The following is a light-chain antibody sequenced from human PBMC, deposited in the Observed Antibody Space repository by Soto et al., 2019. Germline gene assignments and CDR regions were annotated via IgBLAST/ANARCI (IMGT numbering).Light chain of an antibody. CDR1: SGHSSYI. V-gene: IGLV4-60*03. CDR3: ETWDSNVVE. J-gene: IGLJ2*01. Sequence: QPVLTQSSSASASLGSSGKLTCTLSSGHSSYIIVWHQQQPGKAPRYLMKFEGSGSYNKGAGVPDRFSGSSSGADRYLTVSNLQSEDEADYYCETWDSNVVEFGGGTKLPV. CDR2: FEGSGSY.